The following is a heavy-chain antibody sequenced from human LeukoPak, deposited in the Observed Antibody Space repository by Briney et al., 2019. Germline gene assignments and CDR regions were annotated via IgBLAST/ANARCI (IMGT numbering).Heavy chain of an antibody. Sequence: DSVKGRFTISRDNAKNSLYLQMNSLRAEDTAVYYCARSSYSSGWFDAFDIWGQGTMVTVSS. D-gene: IGHD6-19*01. J-gene: IGHJ3*02. V-gene: IGHV3-7*01. CDR3: ARSSYSSGWFDAFDI.